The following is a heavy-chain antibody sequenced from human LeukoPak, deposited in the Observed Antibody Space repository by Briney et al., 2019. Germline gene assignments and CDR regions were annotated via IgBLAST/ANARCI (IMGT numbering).Heavy chain of an antibody. CDR2: VHYTGTT. V-gene: IGHV4-31*03. Sequence: PSQTLSLTCIVSGGSISSGGYYWSWIRQHPGKGLEWIGYVHYTGTTYNNPSLEGRVTISLDTSKNQFSLKLNSVTAADTAVYYCAGDLDFASGYYLHYWGQGTLVTVSS. CDR3: AGDLDFASGYYLHY. J-gene: IGHJ4*02. D-gene: IGHD3-22*01. CDR1: GGSISSGGYY.